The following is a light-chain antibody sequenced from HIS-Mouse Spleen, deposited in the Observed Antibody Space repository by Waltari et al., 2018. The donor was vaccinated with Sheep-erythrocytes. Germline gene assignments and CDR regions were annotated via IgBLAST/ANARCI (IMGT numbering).Light chain of an antibody. CDR2: AAS. CDR1: QGIRND. J-gene: IGKJ2*01. Sequence: AIQMTQSPSSMSASVVDRVTITCRASQGIRNDLGWYQQKPGKAPKLLIYAASSLQSGVPSRFSGSGSGTDFTLTISSLQPEDFETYYCLQDYNYPYTFGQGTKLEIK. V-gene: IGKV1-6*01. CDR3: LQDYNYPYT.